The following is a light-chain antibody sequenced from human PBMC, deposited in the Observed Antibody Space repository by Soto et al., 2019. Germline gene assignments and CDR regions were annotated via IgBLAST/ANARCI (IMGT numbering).Light chain of an antibody. J-gene: IGLJ1*01. Sequence: QSVLTRPRSVYGSPGQSVTISCTGTSSDVGGYNYVSWYQQHPGKAPKLMIYDVSKRPSGVPDRFSGSKSGNTASLTISGLQAEDEADYYCCSYAGSYGDVFGTGTKVTVL. CDR2: DVS. CDR1: SSDVGGYNY. CDR3: CSYAGSYGDV. V-gene: IGLV2-11*01.